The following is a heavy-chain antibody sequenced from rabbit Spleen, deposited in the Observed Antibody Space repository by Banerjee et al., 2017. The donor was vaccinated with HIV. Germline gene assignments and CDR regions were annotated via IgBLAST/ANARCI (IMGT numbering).Heavy chain of an antibody. CDR2: MNTYTGKA. V-gene: IGHV1S45*01. CDR3: ARDLVAVIGWNFNL. D-gene: IGHD1-1*01. CDR1: GFSFSRDYV. Sequence: QEQLVESGGGLFQPGGSLALTCQASGFSFSRDYVMCWVRQAPGKGLEWIGCMNTYTGKAVYATWTKGRFTVFKSSATQRDLHMTSLTAADTATYFCARDLVAVIGWNFNLWGPGTLVTVS. J-gene: IGHJ4*01.